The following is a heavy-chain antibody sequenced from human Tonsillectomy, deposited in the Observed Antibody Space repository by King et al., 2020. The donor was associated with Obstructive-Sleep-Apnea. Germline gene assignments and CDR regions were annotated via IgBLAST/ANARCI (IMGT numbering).Heavy chain of an antibody. Sequence: VQLVESGAEVKKPGESLRISCKGSGYIFTNYWITWVRQMPGKGLEWMGRIDPSDSYTNYSPSFQGHVTISADKSISTAYLQWRSLKASDTAMYYCARHEVGGGPALMDVWGQGTTVTVSS. CDR1: GYIFTNYW. J-gene: IGHJ6*02. CDR3: ARHEVGGGPALMDV. D-gene: IGHD3-10*01. CDR2: IDPSDSYT. V-gene: IGHV5-10-1*01.